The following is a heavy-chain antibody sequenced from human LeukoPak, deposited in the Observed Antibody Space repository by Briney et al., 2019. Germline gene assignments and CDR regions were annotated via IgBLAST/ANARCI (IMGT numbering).Heavy chain of an antibody. J-gene: IGHJ4*02. CDR1: GFTFSSYS. CDR3: AKDLSGYITNYYFDY. V-gene: IGHV3-21*04. D-gene: IGHD3-3*01. Sequence: GGSLRLSCAASGFTFSSYSMSWVRQAPGKGLEWVSSISSSSSYIYYADSVKGRFTISRDNAKNSLYLQMNSLRAEDTAVYYCAKDLSGYITNYYFDYWGQGTLVTVSS. CDR2: ISSSSSYI.